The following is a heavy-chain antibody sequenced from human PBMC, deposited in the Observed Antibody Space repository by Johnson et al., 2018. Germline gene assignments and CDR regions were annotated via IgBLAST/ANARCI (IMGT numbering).Heavy chain of an antibody. J-gene: IGHJ6*03. CDR2: ISSSSSYI. CDR3: AREEYSNYYMDV. CDR1: GFTFSSYS. D-gene: IGHD4-11*01. Sequence: VQLVQSGGGLVKPGGSXRLSCAASGFTFSSYSMNWVRQAPGKGLEWVSSISSSSSYIYYAASVKGRFTISRDNAKNSLYLQMNSLRAEDTAVYYCAREEYSNYYMDVWGKGTTVTVSS. V-gene: IGHV3-21*01.